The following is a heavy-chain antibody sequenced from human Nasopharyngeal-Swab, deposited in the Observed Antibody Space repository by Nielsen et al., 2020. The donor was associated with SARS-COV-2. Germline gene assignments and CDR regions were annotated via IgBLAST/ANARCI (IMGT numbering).Heavy chain of an antibody. CDR1: GYTLTEVS. D-gene: IGHD3-3*01. CDR2: FDPEDGET. J-gene: IGHJ4*02. V-gene: IGHV1-24*01. CDR3: ATYPLRSGYYTGREFDY. Sequence: ASVKVSCKVSGYTLTEVSMHWVRQAPGKGLEWMGGFDPEDGETIYAQKFQGRVTMTEDTSTDTAYMELSSLRSEDTAVYYCATYPLRSGYYTGREFDYWGQGTLVTSPQ.